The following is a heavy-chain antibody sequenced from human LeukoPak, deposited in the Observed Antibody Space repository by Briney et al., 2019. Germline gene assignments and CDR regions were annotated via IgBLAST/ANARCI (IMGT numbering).Heavy chain of an antibody. V-gene: IGHV3-21*01. J-gene: IGHJ4*01. CDR1: GFTFSSYS. D-gene: IGHD3-3*01. Sequence: GRSLRPSCAASGFTFSSYSMNWVRQAPGKGLEWVSSISSSSSYIYYADSVKGRFTISRDNAKNSLYLQMNSLRAEDTAVYYCARDPATVFGVVHFDYWGHGALVTVSS. CDR3: ARDPATVFGVVHFDY. CDR2: ISSSSSYI.